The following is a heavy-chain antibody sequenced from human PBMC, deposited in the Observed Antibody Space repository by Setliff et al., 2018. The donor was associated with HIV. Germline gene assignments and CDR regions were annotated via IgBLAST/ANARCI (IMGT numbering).Heavy chain of an antibody. CDR2: IKTGNGDT. Sequence: ASVKVSCKTSGHSFSSHPIHWVRQAPGQRPEWMGWIKTGNGDTQYSQKFRDRVTITRDTSADTVYMELSSLRSEDTAVYYCARDRCDSVKCYLYNWFDPWGQGTLVTVSS. V-gene: IGHV1-3*04. J-gene: IGHJ5*02. CDR1: GHSFSSHP. D-gene: IGHD3-22*01. CDR3: ARDRCDSVKCYLYNWFDP.